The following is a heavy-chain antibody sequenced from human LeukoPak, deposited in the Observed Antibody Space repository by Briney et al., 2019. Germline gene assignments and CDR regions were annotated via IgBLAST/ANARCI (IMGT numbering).Heavy chain of an antibody. J-gene: IGHJ4*03. CDR2: YDTEDGET. CDR3: ATVTVVAGTKSPFAC. CDR1: KYTLTELS. D-gene: IGHD6-19*01. V-gene: IGHV1-24*01. Sequence: ASPKLSCKVSKYTLTELSMQGVRQAPGRGLECKRGYDTEDGETIYAQQFQGRVTMTEDPSTDTAYMELSSLRSEDTAGYYWATVTVVAGTKSPFACCGEGTLFTVSS.